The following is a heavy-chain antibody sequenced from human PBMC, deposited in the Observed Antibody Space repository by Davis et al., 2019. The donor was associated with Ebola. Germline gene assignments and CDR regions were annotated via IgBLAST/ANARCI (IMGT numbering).Heavy chain of an antibody. CDR3: ARVLSYCSGGSCPGGSDH. CDR1: GFTFSSYW. CDR2: INTDGSST. D-gene: IGHD2-15*01. V-gene: IGHV3-74*01. Sequence: GESLKISCAASGFTFSSYWIHWVRQAPGKGLVWVSRINTDGSSTRDADSVKGRFTLSRDNAKNTLYLQMNSLRAEDTAVYYCARVLSYCSGGSCPGGSDHWGQGTLVTVSS. J-gene: IGHJ4*02.